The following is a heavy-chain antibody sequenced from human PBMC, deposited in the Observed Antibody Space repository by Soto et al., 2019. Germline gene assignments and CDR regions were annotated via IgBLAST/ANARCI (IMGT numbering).Heavy chain of an antibody. V-gene: IGHV4-31*03. Sequence: SETLSLTCTVSGGSISSGANYWSWVRQGPGKGLEWIGNIYYSGSAYYNPSLKSRLTMSVDTSKNSFSLKLTSVTAADTAVYYCARVLCSSTTSYFPDWLDPWGQGTLVTVSS. CDR3: ARVLCSSTTSYFPDWLDP. D-gene: IGHD2-2*01. CDR2: IYYSGSA. CDR1: GGSISSGANY. J-gene: IGHJ5*02.